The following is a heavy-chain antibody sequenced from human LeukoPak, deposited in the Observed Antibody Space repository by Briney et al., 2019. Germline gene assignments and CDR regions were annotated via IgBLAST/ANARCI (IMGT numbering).Heavy chain of an antibody. D-gene: IGHD2-2*01. Sequence: GGSLRLSCAASGFTFSNYAMSWVRQAPGKGLEWVSAIGGSGGTTYYADSVKGRFAISRDNSMNTLYLQMNSLRAEDTAVFYCARGDCSSTSCSSTPKNWFDPWGQGTLVSVSS. CDR3: ARGDCSSTSCSSTPKNWFDP. V-gene: IGHV3-23*01. CDR1: GFTFSNYA. CDR2: IGGSGGTT. J-gene: IGHJ5*02.